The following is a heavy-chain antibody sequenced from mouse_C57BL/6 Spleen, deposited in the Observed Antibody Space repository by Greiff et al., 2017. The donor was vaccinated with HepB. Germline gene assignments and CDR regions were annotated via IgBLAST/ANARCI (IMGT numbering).Heavy chain of an antibody. V-gene: IGHV1-72*01. CDR3: ARDYYYGSSYAMDY. D-gene: IGHD1-1*01. J-gene: IGHJ4*01. CDR2: IDTNSGGT. CDR1: GYTFTSYW. Sequence: QVQLQQPGAELVKPGASVKLSCKASGYTFTSYWMHWVKQRPGRGLEWIGRIDTNSGGTKYNEKFKSKATLTVDKPSSTAYMQLSSLTSEDSAVYYCARDYYYGSSYAMDYWGQGTSVTVSS.